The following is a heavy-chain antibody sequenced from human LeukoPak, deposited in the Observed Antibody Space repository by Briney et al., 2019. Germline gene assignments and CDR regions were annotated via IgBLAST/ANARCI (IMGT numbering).Heavy chain of an antibody. V-gene: IGHV1-69*05. Sequence: SVKVSCKPSGGTFSTYAISWVRQAPGQGLEWMGRLIPIFGTVNYAQNFQGRVMITTDESTSTAYMELSSLRSEDTAAYYCASEENWFDPWGQGTLVTVSS. CDR2: LIPIFGTV. CDR1: GGTFSTYA. J-gene: IGHJ5*02. CDR3: ASEENWFDP.